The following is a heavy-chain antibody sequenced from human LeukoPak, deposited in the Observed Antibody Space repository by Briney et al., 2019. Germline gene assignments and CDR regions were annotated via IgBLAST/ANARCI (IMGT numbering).Heavy chain of an antibody. CDR2: IHHSGST. CDR1: GGAISGYY. J-gene: IGHJ3*02. Sequence: SETLSLTCAVSGGAISGYYWNWIRQPPGKGLEWIGHIHHSGSTTYNPSLQSRVTIPIDTPKNQISLRLSSVTAADTAVYYCARDAESDDHADFHIWGQGTMVTVSS. CDR3: ARDAESDDHADFHI. V-gene: IGHV4-59*01. D-gene: IGHD1-14*01.